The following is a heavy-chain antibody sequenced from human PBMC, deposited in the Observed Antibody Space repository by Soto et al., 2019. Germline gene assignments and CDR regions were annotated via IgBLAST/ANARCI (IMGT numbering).Heavy chain of an antibody. D-gene: IGHD3-10*01. CDR1: GFTFSNYA. J-gene: IGHJ6*02. CDR3: AKDLNGSGSFTSYYHYGMDV. CDR2: ISGSGRNT. V-gene: IGHV3-23*01. Sequence: EVQMLESGGGLVHPGWSLRLSCAASGFTFSNYAMNWVRQAPWKGLEWVSSISGSGRNTYYADSVKGRLTISRDSSKNTLYLQMNSLRVEDTGVYYCAKDLNGSGSFTSYYHYGMDVWGQGTTVTVSS.